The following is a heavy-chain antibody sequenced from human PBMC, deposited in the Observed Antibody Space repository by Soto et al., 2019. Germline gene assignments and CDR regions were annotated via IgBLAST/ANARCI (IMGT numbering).Heavy chain of an antibody. CDR1: GFTFSNYW. CDR2: IKNDGSGA. CDR3: TRGDGDYHDGNGYLGRH. D-gene: IGHD3-22*01. Sequence: EVQLVESVGDLVQPGGSLRLSCLASGFTFSNYWMHWVRQPPGKGLEWVSRIKNDGSGAYYADSVKGRFTISRDNATNTLYLQMNSLRVEDTAVYYCTRGDGDYHDGNGYLGRHWGQGTLVTVSS. V-gene: IGHV3-74*01. J-gene: IGHJ4*02.